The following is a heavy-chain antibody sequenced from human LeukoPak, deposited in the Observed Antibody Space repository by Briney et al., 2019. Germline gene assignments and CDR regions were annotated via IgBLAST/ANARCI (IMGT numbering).Heavy chain of an antibody. Sequence: PGGSLRLSCAASGFTVSSNYINWVRQAPGKGLEWVSVLYSGGDTYHADSVKGRFTVSRDNSKSTLYLQMNSLGAEDTAVYYCARDTSGYCSTSRCYGSWYFDLWGRGTLVTVSS. J-gene: IGHJ2*01. CDR3: ARDTSGYCSTSRCYGSWYFDL. V-gene: IGHV3-53*01. D-gene: IGHD2-2*01. CDR1: GFTVSSNY. CDR2: LYSGGDT.